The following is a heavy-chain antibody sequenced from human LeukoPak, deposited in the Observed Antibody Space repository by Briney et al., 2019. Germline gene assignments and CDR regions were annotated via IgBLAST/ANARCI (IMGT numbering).Heavy chain of an antibody. CDR1: GGSISSYY. J-gene: IGHJ4*02. V-gene: IGHV4-4*07. CDR2: IYPSGST. Sequence: LEARSVTWTVTGGSISSYYWSWIRQPARKGLEWIGRIYPSGSTNYNPSLKSRVTMSVDTSKNQFSLKLSSVTAADTAVYYCARENSGSYREFDYWGQGTLVTVSS. D-gene: IGHD1-26*01. CDR3: ARENSGSYREFDY.